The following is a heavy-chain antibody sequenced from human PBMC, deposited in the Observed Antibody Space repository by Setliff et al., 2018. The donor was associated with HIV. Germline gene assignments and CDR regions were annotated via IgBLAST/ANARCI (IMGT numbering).Heavy chain of an antibody. CDR2: ISPSNGYT. J-gene: IGHJ5*02. CDR1: GYTFSSYG. V-gene: IGHV1-18*01. Sequence: GASVKVSCKASGYTFSSYGISWVRQAPGQGLEWMGWISPSNGYTDYAQTFRDRVTLTTDTSTSTAYMEIKSLTSDDTAVYYCARGYCGGGIFYSPNWLDPWGQGTLVTVSS. CDR3: ARGYCGGGIFYSPNWLDP. D-gene: IGHD2-15*01.